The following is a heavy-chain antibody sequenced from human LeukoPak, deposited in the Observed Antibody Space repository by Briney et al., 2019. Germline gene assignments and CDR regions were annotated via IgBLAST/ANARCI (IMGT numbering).Heavy chain of an antibody. V-gene: IGHV1-2*06. J-gene: IGHJ4*02. CDR2: INPNSGGT. Sequence: ASVKVSCKASGYTFTGYYMHWVRRAPGQGLEWMGRINPNSGGTNYAQKFQGRVTMTRDTSISTAYMELSRLRSDDTAVYYCAREAVAGRDGFDYWGQGTLVTVSS. CDR1: GYTFTGYY. CDR3: AREAVAGRDGFDY. D-gene: IGHD6-19*01.